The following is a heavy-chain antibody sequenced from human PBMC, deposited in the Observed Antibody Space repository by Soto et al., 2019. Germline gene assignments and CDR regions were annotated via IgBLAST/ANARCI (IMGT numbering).Heavy chain of an antibody. V-gene: IGHV4-59*01. CDR1: GGSISGSY. CDR3: ARSVAVPGAHIDY. CDR2: VYYTGST. J-gene: IGHJ4*02. D-gene: IGHD6-19*01. Sequence: SETLSLTCSVSGGSISGSYWSWIRQSPGKGLEWLGYVYYTGSTNYSPSLRSRVSISVDTSKNEFSLRLSSVTAADTAVYFCARSVAVPGAHIDYWGQGTQVTSPQ.